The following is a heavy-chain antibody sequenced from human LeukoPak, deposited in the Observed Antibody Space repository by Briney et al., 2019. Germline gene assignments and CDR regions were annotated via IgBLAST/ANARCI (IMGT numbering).Heavy chain of an antibody. CDR2: ISTGGDNK. J-gene: IGHJ4*02. Sequence: GGSLRLSCAASGFTFSRYAMNWVRQAPGKGLEWVSYISTGGDNKFYADSLKGRFTVSRDNAKNSLFLQMDSLRAEDTAVYYCAREDIVAPAGYWGQGTLVTVSS. CDR1: GFTFSRYA. D-gene: IGHD5-12*01. CDR3: AREDIVAPAGY. V-gene: IGHV3-21*04.